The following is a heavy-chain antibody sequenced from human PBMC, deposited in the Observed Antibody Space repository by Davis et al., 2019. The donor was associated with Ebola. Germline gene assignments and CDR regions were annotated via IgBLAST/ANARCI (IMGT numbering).Heavy chain of an antibody. CDR1: GYTFTSYY. CDR3: ARRRAGGSGSYYNYVGDY. V-gene: IGHV1-46*01. D-gene: IGHD3-10*01. CDR2: INPSGGST. J-gene: IGHJ4*02. Sequence: ASVKVSCKASGYTFTSYYMHWVRQAPGQGLEWMGIINPSGGSTSYAQKFQGRVTMTRDTSTSTVYMELSSLRSEDTAVYYCARRRAGGSGSYYNYVGDYWGQGTLVTVSS.